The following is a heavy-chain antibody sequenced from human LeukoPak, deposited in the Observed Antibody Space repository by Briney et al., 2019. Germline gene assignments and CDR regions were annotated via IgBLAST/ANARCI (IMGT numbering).Heavy chain of an antibody. CDR1: GGSITNINYY. Sequence: SETLSLTCTVSGGSITNINYYWGWIRQPPGKGLEWIGSIYSSGDIYHNPSLRSRITISVDTSKNQFSLKLSSVTAADTAVYYCAREASITVTGIDLDYFDYRGQGTLITVSA. CDR2: IYSSGDI. V-gene: IGHV4-39*07. CDR3: AREASITVTGIDLDYFDY. D-gene: IGHD6-19*01. J-gene: IGHJ4*02.